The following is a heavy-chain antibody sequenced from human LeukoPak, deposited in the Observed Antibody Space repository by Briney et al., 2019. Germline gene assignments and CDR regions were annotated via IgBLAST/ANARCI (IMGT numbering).Heavy chain of an antibody. D-gene: IGHD6-13*01. CDR1: GGSFSGYY. Sequence: SETLSLTCAVYGGSFSGYYWSWIRQPPGKGLEWIGEINHSGSTNYNPSLKGRVTISVDTSKNQFSLKLSSVTAADTAVYYCARGRAFSSSWYSYWGQGTLVTVSS. CDR3: ARGRAFSSSWYSY. J-gene: IGHJ4*02. CDR2: INHSGST. V-gene: IGHV4-34*01.